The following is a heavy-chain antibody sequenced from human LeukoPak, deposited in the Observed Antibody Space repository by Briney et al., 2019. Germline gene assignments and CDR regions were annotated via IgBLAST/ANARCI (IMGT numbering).Heavy chain of an antibody. Sequence: PSETLSLTCGVSGGSMSSSSYYWGLIRQPPGKGLEWIGSIYYSGSTYYNPSLKSRVTISVDSSKNQCSLKLSSVTAADTAVYYCARHGTVTHRFDYWGQGTLVTVSS. CDR1: GGSMSSSSYY. V-gene: IGHV4-39*01. D-gene: IGHD4-17*01. J-gene: IGHJ4*02. CDR2: IYYSGST. CDR3: ARHGTVTHRFDY.